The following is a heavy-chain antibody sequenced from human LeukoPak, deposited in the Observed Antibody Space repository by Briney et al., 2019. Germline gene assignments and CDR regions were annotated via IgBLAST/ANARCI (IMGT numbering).Heavy chain of an antibody. CDR2: MNPNSGNT. CDR3: ARVYAPQQWLVHVLSQYFYYGMDV. D-gene: IGHD6-19*01. Sequence: ASVTVSCKASGYTFTGYYMHWVRQAPGQGLEWMGWMNPNSGNTGYAQTFQGRVTMTRNTSISTAHMELSSLRSEDTAVYYCARVYAPQQWLVHVLSQYFYYGMDVWGQGTTVTVSS. J-gene: IGHJ6*02. CDR1: GYTFTGYY. V-gene: IGHV1-8*02.